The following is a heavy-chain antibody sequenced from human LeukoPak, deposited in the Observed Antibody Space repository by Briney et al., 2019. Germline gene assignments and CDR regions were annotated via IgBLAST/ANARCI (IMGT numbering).Heavy chain of an antibody. CDR1: GGSISSNSYY. D-gene: IGHD3-10*01. J-gene: IGHJ4*02. Sequence: SETLSLTCTVSGGSISSNSYYWGWIRQPPGKGLEWIGSIYYSGSTYNNPSLKSRVTISVDTSKNQFSLKLSSVTAADTAVYFCATRGSSMARGVITYYFDYWGQGTLVTVSS. V-gene: IGHV4-39*01. CDR2: IYYSGST. CDR3: ATRGSSMARGVITYYFDY.